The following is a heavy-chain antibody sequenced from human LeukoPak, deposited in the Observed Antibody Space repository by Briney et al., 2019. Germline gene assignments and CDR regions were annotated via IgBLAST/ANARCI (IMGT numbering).Heavy chain of an antibody. V-gene: IGHV4-34*01. CDR1: GGSFSGYY. CDR2: INHSGST. D-gene: IGHD6-19*01. CDR3: ARGRLAVADY. Sequence: SETLSLTCAVCGGSFSGYYWCWIRQPPGKGLEWIGEINHSGSTNYNPSLKSRVTISVDTSKNQFSLKLSSVTAADTAVYYCARGRLAVADYWGQGTLVTVSS. J-gene: IGHJ4*02.